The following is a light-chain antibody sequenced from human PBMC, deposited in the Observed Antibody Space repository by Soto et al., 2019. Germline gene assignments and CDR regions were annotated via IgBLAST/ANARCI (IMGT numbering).Light chain of an antibody. J-gene: IGKJ1*01. CDR3: QQYYSTPWT. Sequence: DVVMTQSPDSLAVSLGERATINCKSSQSVLHSSNNKNYLAWYQQKRGQPPKLLIYWASTRESGVPDRFSGSGSGTDFTLTISSLQAEDVAVYYCQQYYSTPWTFGQGTKVEI. V-gene: IGKV4-1*01. CDR2: WAS. CDR1: QSVLHSSNNKNY.